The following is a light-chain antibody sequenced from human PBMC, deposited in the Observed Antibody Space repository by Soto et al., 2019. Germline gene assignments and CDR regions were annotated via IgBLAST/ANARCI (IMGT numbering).Light chain of an antibody. CDR1: SSNIGADFD. CDR3: QSRDSSLSSSWV. V-gene: IGLV1-40*01. Sequence: QSVLTQPPSVSGAPGQTVTISCTGSSSNIGADFDVHWYQHLPGTAPKLLISRNDNRPSGVPDRFSGSKSCTSASLAITGLKVEDECDYYCQSRDSSLSSSWVFGGGTKLTVL. CDR2: RND. J-gene: IGLJ3*02.